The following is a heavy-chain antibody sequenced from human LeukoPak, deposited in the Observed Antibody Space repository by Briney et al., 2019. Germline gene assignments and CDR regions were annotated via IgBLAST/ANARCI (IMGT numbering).Heavy chain of an antibody. Sequence: GGSLRLSCAASGFTFNSYWMTWLRQAPGKGLEWVANIKQDGSEKYYVDSVKGRFTISRDNARNSVYLQMNSLRAEDTAVYYCAKDVESSSWYVARYGMDVWGPGTTVTVSS. CDR3: AKDVESSSWYVARYGMDV. D-gene: IGHD6-13*01. V-gene: IGHV3-7*01. CDR1: GFTFNSYW. J-gene: IGHJ6*01. CDR2: IKQDGSEK.